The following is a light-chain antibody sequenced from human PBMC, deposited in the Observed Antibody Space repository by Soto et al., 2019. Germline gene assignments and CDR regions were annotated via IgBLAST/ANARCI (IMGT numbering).Light chain of an antibody. CDR1: QNIGST. CDR3: QQRVRWSCT. V-gene: IGKV3-11*01. Sequence: EVVLTQSPGTLSFSPGERATLSCRASQNIGSTLAWYQHKPGQAPRLLIYDAFNRATGIPARFSGGGSGTDFTLTISSLEAEDFAVYYCQQRVRWSCTFGQGTRLQIK. CDR2: DAF. J-gene: IGKJ2*02.